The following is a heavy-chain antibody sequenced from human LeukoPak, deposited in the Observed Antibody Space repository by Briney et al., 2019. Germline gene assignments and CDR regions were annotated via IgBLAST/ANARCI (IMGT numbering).Heavy chain of an antibody. J-gene: IGHJ5*02. Sequence: ASVKVSCKASGYTFTGYYMHWVRQAPGQGLEWMGRINPNSGGTSYAQKFQGRVTMTRDTSISTAYMELSRMRSDDTAVYYCARQKIAAAIDPWGQGTLVTVSS. CDR1: GYTFTGYY. CDR2: INPNSGGT. CDR3: ARQKIAAAIDP. D-gene: IGHD6-13*01. V-gene: IGHV1-2*06.